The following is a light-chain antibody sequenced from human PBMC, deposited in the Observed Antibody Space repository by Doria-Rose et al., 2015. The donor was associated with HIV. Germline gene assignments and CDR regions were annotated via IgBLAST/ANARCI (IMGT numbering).Light chain of an antibody. Sequence: TQSPGTLSLSPGERATLSCRASQSFSSTYLAWYQQKPGQAPSLIIYDGSTKATGIPARFSASGSGTDFTLTINRLEPEDFALYYCHQYGTSWTFGQGTKVEI. CDR1: QSFSSTY. J-gene: IGKJ1*01. CDR2: DGS. V-gene: IGKV3-20*01. CDR3: HQYGTSWT.